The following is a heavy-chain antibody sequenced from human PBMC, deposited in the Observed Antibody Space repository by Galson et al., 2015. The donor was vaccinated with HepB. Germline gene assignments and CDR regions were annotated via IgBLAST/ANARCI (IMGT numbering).Heavy chain of an antibody. CDR3: AKDELVVVPAAIPGPFDY. J-gene: IGHJ4*02. CDR1: GFTFRGPA. D-gene: IGHD2-2*02. V-gene: IGHV3-23*01. Sequence: SLRLYCAAPGFTFRGPAMGCALEAPGKGLEWVSAISGSGGSTYYADSVKGRFTISRDNSKNTLYLQMNSLRAEDTAVYYCAKDELVVVPAAIPGPFDYWGQGTLVTVSS. CDR2: ISGSGGST.